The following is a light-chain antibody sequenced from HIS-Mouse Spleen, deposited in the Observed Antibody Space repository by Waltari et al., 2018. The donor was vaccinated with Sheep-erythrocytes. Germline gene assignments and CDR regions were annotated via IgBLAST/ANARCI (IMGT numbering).Light chain of an antibody. CDR1: SGINVGTYR. Sequence: GASASLTCTLRSGINVGTYRIYWYQQKPGSPPQYLLRYKSDSDKQQGSGVPSRFSGSKDASANAGILLISGLQSEDEADYYCMIWHSSAWVFGGGTKLTVL. CDR3: MIWHSSAWV. V-gene: IGLV5-45*01. J-gene: IGLJ3*02. CDR2: YKSDSDK.